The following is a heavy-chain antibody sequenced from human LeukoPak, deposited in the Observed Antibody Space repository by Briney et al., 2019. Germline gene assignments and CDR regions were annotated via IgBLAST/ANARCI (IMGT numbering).Heavy chain of an antibody. J-gene: IGHJ3*02. CDR1: GGSISSGSYY. V-gene: IGHV4-61*02. CDR2: IYTSGST. CDR3: ARQEYQLLDAFDI. Sequence: SETLSLTCTVSGGSISSGSYYWSWIRQPAGKGPEWIGRIYTSGSTNYNPSLKSRVTISVDTSKNQFSLKLSSVTAADTAVYYCARQEYQLLDAFDIWGQGTMVTVSS. D-gene: IGHD2-2*01.